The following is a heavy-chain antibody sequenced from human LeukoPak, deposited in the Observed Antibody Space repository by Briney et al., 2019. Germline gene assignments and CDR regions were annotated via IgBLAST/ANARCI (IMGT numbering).Heavy chain of an antibody. J-gene: IGHJ6*03. CDR1: GGTFGSYA. Sequence: ASVKVSCKASGGTFGSYAISWVRQAPGQGLEWMGGIIPIFGTANYAQKFQGRVTITADESTSTAYMELSSLRSEDTAVYYCASLDQPKYSRGWYPVKVEGYYMDVWGKGTTVTVSS. CDR3: ASLDQPKYSRGWYPVKVEGYYMDV. D-gene: IGHD6-19*01. CDR2: IIPIFGTA. V-gene: IGHV1-69*01.